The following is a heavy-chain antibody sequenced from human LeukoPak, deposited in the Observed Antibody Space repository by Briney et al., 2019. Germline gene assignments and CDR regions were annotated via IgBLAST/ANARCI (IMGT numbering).Heavy chain of an antibody. Sequence: PGRSLRLSCAASGFTFRSFGMHWVRQAPGKGLEWVAIIWYDGSNKYYTDSVKGRFTISRDNSKNTLYLQMNSLRVEDTAVYYCARVGFGEADGPGMDVWGKGTTVTVSS. D-gene: IGHD3-10*01. J-gene: IGHJ6*04. CDR2: IWYDGSNK. V-gene: IGHV3-33*01. CDR3: ARVGFGEADGPGMDV. CDR1: GFTFRSFG.